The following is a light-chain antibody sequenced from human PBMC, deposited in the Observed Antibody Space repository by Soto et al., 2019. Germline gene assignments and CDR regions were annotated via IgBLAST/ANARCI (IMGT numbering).Light chain of an antibody. CDR3: QHYNIYSPWT. Sequence: TQSPATLSLSPGERATITCRASQSISRWLAWYQQKPGKAPKLLIYDASSLQSGVPSRFSGSGSGTEFTLTISGLQPDDFATYYCQHYNIYSPWTFGQGTKVDIK. CDR1: QSISRW. CDR2: DAS. J-gene: IGKJ1*01. V-gene: IGKV1-5*01.